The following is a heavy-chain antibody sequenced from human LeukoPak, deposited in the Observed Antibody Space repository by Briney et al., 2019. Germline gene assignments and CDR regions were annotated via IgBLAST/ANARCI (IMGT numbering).Heavy chain of an antibody. CDR3: ARHGDYGGNAMDY. V-gene: IGHV4-59*08. CDR2: IYYSGST. CDR1: GGSISSYY. D-gene: IGHD4-23*01. Sequence: SESLSLTCTVSGGSISSYYWSWIRQPPGKGLEWIGYIYYSGSTNYNPSLKSRVTISVDTSKNQFSLKLSSVTAADTAVYYCARHGDYGGNAMDYWGQGTLVTVSS. J-gene: IGHJ4*02.